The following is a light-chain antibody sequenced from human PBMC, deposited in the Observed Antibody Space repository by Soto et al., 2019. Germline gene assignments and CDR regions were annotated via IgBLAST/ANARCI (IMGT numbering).Light chain of an antibody. Sequence: DIVLTPSRDSLAVSLSERATINCKSSQSVLYSSNNKNYLACYQQKPGQPPKALIYWASTRESGVPDRFSGSGSGTEFTLTISSLQPDDFATYYCQQYNTYSTFGQGTRLENK. CDR3: QQYNTYST. J-gene: IGKJ5*01. CDR1: QSVLYSSNNKNY. V-gene: IGKV4-1*01. CDR2: WAS.